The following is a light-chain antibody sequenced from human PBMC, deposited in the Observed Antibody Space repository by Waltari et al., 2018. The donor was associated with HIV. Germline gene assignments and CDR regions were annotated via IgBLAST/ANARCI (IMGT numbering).Light chain of an antibody. V-gene: IGKV3D-15*01. CDR3: QQYHHWPPLT. CDR2: HSS. Sequence: TQSPATISVSPGGRVTVSCRASQNVDDKLAWYQQKPGQSPRLLIYHSSVRAAGVPTRFGGDGSATNFTLTITSLQSEDFALYFCQQYHHWPPLTFGGGSRVELK. CDR1: QNVDDK. J-gene: IGKJ4*01.